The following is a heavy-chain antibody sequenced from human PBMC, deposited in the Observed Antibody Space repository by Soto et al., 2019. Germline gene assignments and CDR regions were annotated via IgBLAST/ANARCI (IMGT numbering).Heavy chain of an antibody. D-gene: IGHD3-22*01. CDR2: INPNSGGT. V-gene: IGHV1-2*04. Sequence: ASVKVSCKASGYTFTGYYMHWVRQAPGQGLEWMGWINPNSGGTNYAQKFQGWVTMTRDTSISTAYMELSRLRSDDTAVYYCARGSLLTYYYDSSGYYYRGLCDYWGQGTLVTVSS. CDR3: ARGSLLTYYYDSSGYYYRGLCDY. CDR1: GYTFTGYY. J-gene: IGHJ4*02.